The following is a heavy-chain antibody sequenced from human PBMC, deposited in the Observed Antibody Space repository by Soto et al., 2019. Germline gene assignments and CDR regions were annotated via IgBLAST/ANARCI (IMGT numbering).Heavy chain of an antibody. CDR3: ARKDSGYADYMNV. Sequence: QVQLQESGPGLVKPSQTLYLTCTVSGGSISRVGYYWSWIRQHPGKGLEWIGYIYYSGGTYYNPFIKSRVTISVDTSENQFSLRLSSVTAADTAVYYCARKDSGYADYMNVWGKGTTVTVSS. J-gene: IGHJ6*03. D-gene: IGHD5-12*01. CDR1: GGSISRVGYY. V-gene: IGHV4-31*03. CDR2: IYYSGGT.